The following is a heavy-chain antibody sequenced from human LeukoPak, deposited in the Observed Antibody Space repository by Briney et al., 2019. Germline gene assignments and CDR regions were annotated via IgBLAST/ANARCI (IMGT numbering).Heavy chain of an antibody. Sequence: GGSLRLSWAASGFTFSNSWMHGVRQAPGKGLVWVSRINSDGSSTSYADSVKGRFTISRDNAKNTLSLQMNSLRAEDTAVYYCARDYGGIEKWGQGTLVTVSS. D-gene: IGHD4-23*01. J-gene: IGHJ4*02. CDR2: INSDGSST. V-gene: IGHV3-74*01. CDR3: ARDYGGIEK. CDR1: GFTFSNSW.